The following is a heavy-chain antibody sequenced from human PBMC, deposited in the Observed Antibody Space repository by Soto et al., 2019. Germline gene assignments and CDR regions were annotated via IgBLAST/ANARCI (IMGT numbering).Heavy chain of an antibody. CDR3: ARDEGYSSSIAY. Sequence: GGSLRLSCAASGFTFSSYSMNWVRQAPGKGLQWVSYISSRSNIIYYADSVKGRFTISRDNAKNSLYLQMNSLTDEDTAMYYCARDEGYSSSIAYWGQGTLVTVSS. J-gene: IGHJ4*02. CDR2: ISSRSNII. V-gene: IGHV3-48*02. D-gene: IGHD6-6*01. CDR1: GFTFSSYS.